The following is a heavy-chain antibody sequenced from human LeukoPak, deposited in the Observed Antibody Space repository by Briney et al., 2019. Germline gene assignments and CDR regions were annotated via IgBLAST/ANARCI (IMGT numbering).Heavy chain of an antibody. J-gene: IGHJ4*02. CDR1: GFTVSTNY. CDR2: IYSGGIT. CDR3: ARHSGGDSYGYYFDY. V-gene: IGHV3-66*04. Sequence: GGSLRLSCAASGFTVSTNYMSWVRQAPGKGLEWVSVIYSGGITYYAASVKGRFTISRDNSKNTLSLQMNSLRAEDTAVYYCARHSGGDSYGYYFDYWGQGPLVTVSS. D-gene: IGHD2-21*01.